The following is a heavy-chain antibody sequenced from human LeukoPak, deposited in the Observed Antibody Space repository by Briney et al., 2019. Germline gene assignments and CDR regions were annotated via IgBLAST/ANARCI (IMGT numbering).Heavy chain of an antibody. V-gene: IGHV3-7*03. J-gene: IGHJ6*04. CDR2: IKKDGSGI. CDR1: GFPFSNSW. CDR3: AGGNAMDV. Sequence: GGSLRLSCAVSGFPFSNSWMYWVRQAPGKGLEGVANIKKDGSGISYVESVKGLFIISRDNSRNSLYLQMNSLKVEDTAVYFCAGGNAMDVWGKGTAVTVYS.